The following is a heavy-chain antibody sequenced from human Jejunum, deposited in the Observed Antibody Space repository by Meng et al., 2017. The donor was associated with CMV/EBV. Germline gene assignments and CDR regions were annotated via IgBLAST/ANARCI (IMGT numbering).Heavy chain of an antibody. CDR1: GLPVSSNY. CDR3: ARDLIPYGTDV. CDR2: LYSSGDI. J-gene: IGHJ6*02. Sequence: ASGLPVSSNYVSWVRQAPGKGLEWVSVLYSSGDIYYADSVKGRFTISRDNSKNTLYLQMNSLIPEDTTVYYCARDLIPYGTDVWGQGTTVTVSS. V-gene: IGHV3-66*03.